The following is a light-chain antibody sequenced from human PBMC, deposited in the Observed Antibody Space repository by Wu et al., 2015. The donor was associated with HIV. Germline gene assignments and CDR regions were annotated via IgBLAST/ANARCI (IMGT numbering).Light chain of an antibody. CDR2: DAS. J-gene: IGKJ1*01. CDR1: ESVSSN. CDR3: QLYGRT. V-gene: IGKV3D-11*03. Sequence: VLTQSPTTLSLSPGERGTLSCRTSESVSSNLAWYQQKPGQAPRLLIYDASTRATGIPARFSGSGSGTDFTLTISRLEPEDFAVYYCQLYGRTFGQGTKVEIK.